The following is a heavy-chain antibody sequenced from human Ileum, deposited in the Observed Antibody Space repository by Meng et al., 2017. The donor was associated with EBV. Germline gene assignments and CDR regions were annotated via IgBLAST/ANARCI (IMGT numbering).Heavy chain of an antibody. CDR1: GGSFSGYY. Sequence: QVQLQQWGAGLLKPSEALSLTCAVYGGSFSGYYWTWIRQAPGKGLEWIGEINHSGSTNYNPSLKSRVTISVDTSKNQFSLKLTSVTAADTAVYYCAKYGSGTSYTGYSVHYWGQGALVTVSS. CDR2: INHSGST. J-gene: IGHJ4*02. D-gene: IGHD3-10*01. CDR3: AKYGSGTSYTGYSVHY. V-gene: IGHV4-34*01.